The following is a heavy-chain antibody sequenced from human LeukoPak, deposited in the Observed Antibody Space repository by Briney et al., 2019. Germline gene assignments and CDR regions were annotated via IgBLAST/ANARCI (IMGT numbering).Heavy chain of an antibody. Sequence: PSETLSLTCTVSGGSITGYHWSWIRQPPGRGLEWIGYIYYSGRTSYKPALKSRVTISVDTSKNQISLRLNSVTAADTAFYYCAGDNEDHIGHEFDYWGQGALVTVSS. D-gene: IGHD5-12*01. CDR2: IYYSGRT. V-gene: IGHV4-59*01. J-gene: IGHJ4*02. CDR3: AGDNEDHIGHEFDY. CDR1: GGSITGYH.